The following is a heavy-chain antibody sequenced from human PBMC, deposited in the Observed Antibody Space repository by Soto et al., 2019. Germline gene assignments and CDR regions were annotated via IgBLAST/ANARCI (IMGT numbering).Heavy chain of an antibody. CDR1: GFTVSSNY. V-gene: IGHV3-53*01. CDR3: ARVNSGYEYYYYYYGMDV. J-gene: IGHJ6*02. Sequence: GGSLRLSCAASGFTVSSNYMSWVRQAPGKGLEWVSVIYSGGSTYYADSVKGRFTISRDNSKNTLYLRMNSLRAEDTAVYYCARVNSGYEYYYYYYGMDVWGQGTTVTVS. CDR2: IYSGGST. D-gene: IGHD5-12*01.